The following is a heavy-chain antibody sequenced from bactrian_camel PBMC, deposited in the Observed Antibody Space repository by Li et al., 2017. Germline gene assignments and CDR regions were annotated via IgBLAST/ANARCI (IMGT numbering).Heavy chain of an antibody. D-gene: IGHD1*01. CDR3: AADLRCPFKKDDAIWGRGTPLRSSGRACYSLRLDFGY. CDR2: ISTGGGMT. Sequence: DVQLVESGGGSVLAGGSLRLSCARSGYTYSVNCLAWFRQAPGKEREGVAAISTGGGMTIYADSVKGRFTISQDNAKNTLYLQMSSLNPEDTAMYICAADLRCPFKKDDAIWGRGTPLRSSGRACYSLRLDFGYWSKWTQVTVS. CDR1: GYTYSVNC. J-gene: IGHJ6*01. V-gene: IGHV3S42*01.